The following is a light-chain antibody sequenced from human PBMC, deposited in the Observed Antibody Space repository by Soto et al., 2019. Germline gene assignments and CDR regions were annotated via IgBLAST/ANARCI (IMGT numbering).Light chain of an antibody. V-gene: IGKV1-5*01. CDR3: LQTYNLPRT. CDR2: AAS. CDR1: ESIDNW. Sequence: DIQVTQSPSTLSASVGDAVTITCRASESIDNWLAWYQQKPGKAPKLLIFAASTLVRGVPSKFSGRGSGTDFTLTISNMQREDFATYYCLQTYNLPRTFGQGTKVDIK. J-gene: IGKJ1*01.